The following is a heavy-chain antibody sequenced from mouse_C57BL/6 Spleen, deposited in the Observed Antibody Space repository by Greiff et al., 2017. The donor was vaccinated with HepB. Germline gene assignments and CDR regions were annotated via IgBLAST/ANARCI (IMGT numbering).Heavy chain of an antibody. Sequence: EVKLVESGGGLVKPGGSLKLSCAASGFTFSDYGMHWVRQAPEKGLEWVAYISSGSSTIYYADTVKGRFTISRDNAKNTLFLQMTSLRSEDTAMYYCARGRGYYFDYWGQGTTLTVSS. CDR3: ARGRGYYFDY. J-gene: IGHJ2*01. V-gene: IGHV5-17*01. D-gene: IGHD3-1*01. CDR2: ISSGSSTI. CDR1: GFTFSDYG.